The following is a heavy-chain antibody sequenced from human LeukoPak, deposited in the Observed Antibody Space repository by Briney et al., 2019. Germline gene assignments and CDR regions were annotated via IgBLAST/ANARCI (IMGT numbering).Heavy chain of an antibody. Sequence: GASMKVSCKASGYTFTDYYIHWVRQAPGQGLEWMGWINSNSGATNYAQKFQGRVTMTRDTSISTAYMELTRLGSDDTAVYYCARDGSLAYWGQGTLVTVSS. CDR2: INSNSGAT. CDR3: ARDGSLAY. J-gene: IGHJ4*02. CDR1: GYTFTDYY. V-gene: IGHV1-2*02. D-gene: IGHD5-12*01.